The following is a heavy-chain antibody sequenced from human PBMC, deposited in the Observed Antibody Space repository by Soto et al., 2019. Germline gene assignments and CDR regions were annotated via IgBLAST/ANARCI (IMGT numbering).Heavy chain of an antibody. CDR1: GYTFTSYY. CDR2: INPSGGST. Sequence: ASVKVSCKASGYTFTSYYMHWVRQAPGQGLEWMGIINPSGGSTSYAQKFQGRVTMTRDTSTSTVYMELSSLRSEDTAVYYCARDVQPYYYDSSGYRVGGAFDIWG. CDR3: ARDVQPYYYDSSGYRVGGAFDI. D-gene: IGHD3-22*01. J-gene: IGHJ3*02. V-gene: IGHV1-46*01.